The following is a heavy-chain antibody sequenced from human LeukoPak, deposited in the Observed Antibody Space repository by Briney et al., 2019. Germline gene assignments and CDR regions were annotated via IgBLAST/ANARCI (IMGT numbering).Heavy chain of an antibody. V-gene: IGHV1-69*01. CDR1: GGTFSSYA. D-gene: IGHD6-19*01. Sequence: GASVKVSCKASGGTFSSYAISWVRQAPGQGLEWMGGIIPIFGTANYAQKFQGRVSITADESTSTAYMELSSLRSEDTAVYYCAQGSGWQGPIDYWGQGTLVTVSS. J-gene: IGHJ4*02. CDR3: AQGSGWQGPIDY. CDR2: IIPIFGTA.